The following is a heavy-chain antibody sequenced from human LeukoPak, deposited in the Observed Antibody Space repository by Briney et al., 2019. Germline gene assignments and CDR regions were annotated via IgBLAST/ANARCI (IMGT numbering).Heavy chain of an antibody. J-gene: IGHJ4*02. CDR2: IRYDGSNK. Sequence: GGSLRLSCAASGFTFSSYGMHWVRQAPGKGLEWVAFIRYDGSNKYYADSVKGRFTISRDNSKNMLYLQMNSLRPEDTATYYCAKDVVMMVYAFDSWGQGTLVTVSS. CDR1: GFTFSSYG. CDR3: AKDVVMMVYAFDS. D-gene: IGHD2-8*01. V-gene: IGHV3-30*02.